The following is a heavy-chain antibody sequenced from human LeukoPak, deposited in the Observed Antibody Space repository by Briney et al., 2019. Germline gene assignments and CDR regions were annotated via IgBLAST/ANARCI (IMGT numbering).Heavy chain of an antibody. CDR3: ATRIAAAGLWIFDY. CDR2: IYYSGST. V-gene: IGHV4-39*01. CDR1: GGSISSSSYY. Sequence: SETLSLTCTVSGGSISSSSYYWGWIRQPPGKGLEWIGSIYYSGSTYYNPSLKSRVTISVDASKNQFSLKLSSVTAADTAVYYCATRIAAAGLWIFDYWGQGTLVTVSS. J-gene: IGHJ4*02. D-gene: IGHD6-13*01.